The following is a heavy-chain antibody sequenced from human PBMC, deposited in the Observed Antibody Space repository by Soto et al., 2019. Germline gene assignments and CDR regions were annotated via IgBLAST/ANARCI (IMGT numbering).Heavy chain of an antibody. CDR1: GYTFTGYY. J-gene: IGHJ5*02. V-gene: IGHV1-2*04. CDR3: AREGAPEQLHNWFDP. CDR2: INPNSGGT. D-gene: IGHD6-13*01. Sequence: ASVKVSCKASGYTFTGYYMHWVRQAPGQGLEWMGWINPNSGGTNYAQKFQGWVTMTRDTSISTAYMELSRLRSDDTAVYCCAREGAPEQLHNWFDPWGQGTLVTVSS.